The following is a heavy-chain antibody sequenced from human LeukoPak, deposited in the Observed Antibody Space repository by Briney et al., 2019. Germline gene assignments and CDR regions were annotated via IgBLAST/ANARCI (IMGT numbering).Heavy chain of an antibody. Sequence: PSETLSLTCTVSGGSISSSSYYWGWIRQPPGKGLEWIGSIYYSGSTYYNPSLKSRVTISVDTSKNQFSLKPSSVTAADTAVYYCARPKRTSSTTVTTNHEHGRFDPWGQGTLVTVSS. D-gene: IGHD4-11*01. J-gene: IGHJ5*02. V-gene: IGHV4-39*01. CDR1: GGSISSSSYY. CDR2: IYYSGST. CDR3: ARPKRTSSTTVTTNHEHGRFDP.